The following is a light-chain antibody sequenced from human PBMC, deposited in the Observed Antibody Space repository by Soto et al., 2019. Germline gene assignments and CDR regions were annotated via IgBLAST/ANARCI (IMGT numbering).Light chain of an antibody. CDR2: DAS. CDR3: QHCDSYPYT. J-gene: IGKJ2*01. V-gene: IGKV1-5*01. CDR1: QSISSW. Sequence: DIEMTQSPSTLSASVGDRVSITCRASQSISSWLAWYQQKPGKAPKLLIYDASSLESGVPSSFSGSVSGTQFALSISSLQPDDFATYYCQHCDSYPYTFGQGTNLEIK.